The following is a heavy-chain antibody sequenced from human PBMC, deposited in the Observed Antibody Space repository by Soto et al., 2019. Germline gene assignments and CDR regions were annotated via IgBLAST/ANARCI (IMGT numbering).Heavy chain of an antibody. D-gene: IGHD2-15*01. Sequence: SETLSLTCAVYGGSFSGYYWSWIRQPPGKGLEWIGEINHSGSTNYNPSLKSRVTISVDTSKNQFSLMLSSVTAADTAVYYCARGLAVAAYYYYYGMDVWGQGTTVTVSS. CDR1: GGSFSGYY. CDR2: INHSGST. V-gene: IGHV4-34*01. J-gene: IGHJ6*02. CDR3: ARGLAVAAYYYYYGMDV.